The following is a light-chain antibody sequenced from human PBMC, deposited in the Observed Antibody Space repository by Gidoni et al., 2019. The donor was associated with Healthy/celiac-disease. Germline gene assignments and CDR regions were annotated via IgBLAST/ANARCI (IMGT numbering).Light chain of an antibody. V-gene: IGKV1-39*01. CDR1: QSISSY. Sequence: DIQMTQSPSSLSASVGDRVTITCRASQSISSYLNWYQQKPGKAPKLLIYAAPSLQSGVPSRFSGSGSGTDFTLTISSLQPEDFATYYCQQSYSTPPVTFGGGTKVEIK. CDR3: QQSYSTPPVT. CDR2: AAP. J-gene: IGKJ4*01.